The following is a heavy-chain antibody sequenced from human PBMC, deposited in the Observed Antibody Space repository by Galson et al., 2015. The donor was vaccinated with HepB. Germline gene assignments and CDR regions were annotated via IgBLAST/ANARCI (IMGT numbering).Heavy chain of an antibody. D-gene: IGHD1-7*01. CDR1: GFSLTSSPVG. CDR2: IYWDDDR. CDR3: SNGSAQSANWNSYCLIY. V-gene: IGHV2-5*02. J-gene: IGHJ4*02. Sequence: PALVKPTQTLTLTCSFSGFSLTSSPVGVGWIRQPPGKALEWLAVIYWDDDRRYSPSLRNRLTITKDTSRNQVVLTMTDMDPVDTATYYFSNGSAQSANWNSYCLIYWGLGTLVTVSS.